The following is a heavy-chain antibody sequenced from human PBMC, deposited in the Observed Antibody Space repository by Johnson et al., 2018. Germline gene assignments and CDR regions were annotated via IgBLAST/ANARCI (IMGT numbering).Heavy chain of an antibody. Sequence: VQLVESGGGVVQPGRSLRLSCAASGFIFSTYSMHWVRQAPGKGLEWVAVIWYDGSNKYYADSVKGRFTISRDNSKNTLYLQMNSLKTEDTAVYYCTRHGAAADSYYYYYYMDVWRKGTTVTVSS. J-gene: IGHJ6*03. CDR3: TRHGAAADSYYYYYYMDV. CDR1: GFIFSTYS. V-gene: IGHV3-33*01. D-gene: IGHD6-13*01. CDR2: IWYDGSNK.